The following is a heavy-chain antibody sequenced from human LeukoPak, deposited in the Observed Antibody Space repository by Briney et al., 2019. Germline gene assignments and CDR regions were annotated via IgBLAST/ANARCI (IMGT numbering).Heavy chain of an antibody. V-gene: IGHV3-21*01. Sequence: PGGSLRLSCAASGFTFSSYSMDWVRQAPGKGLEWVSSITSSSTYIYYADSVKGRFTVSRDNAKNSLYLQMNSLRAEDTALYYCTRTYVSGSYSPYWGQGTLVTVSS. J-gene: IGHJ4*02. CDR1: GFTFSSYS. CDR3: TRTYVSGSYSPY. D-gene: IGHD3-10*01. CDR2: ITSSSTYI.